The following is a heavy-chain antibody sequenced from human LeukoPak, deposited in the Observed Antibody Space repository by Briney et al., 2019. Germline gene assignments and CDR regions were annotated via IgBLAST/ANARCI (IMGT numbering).Heavy chain of an antibody. CDR3: AKAVTYDYTNWGSAHYDY. CDR2: IGGGGGAT. D-gene: IGHD7-27*01. CDR1: GFTFNFYP. V-gene: IGHV3-23*01. J-gene: IGHJ4*02. Sequence: GGSLRLSCTATGFTFNFYPMTGVRQASGKGLEWVSGIGGGGGATYYADSVNGRFTISRDDSTSALYLQMNSLRAEDTALYYCAKAVTYDYTNWGSAHYDYWGQGTLVTVSS.